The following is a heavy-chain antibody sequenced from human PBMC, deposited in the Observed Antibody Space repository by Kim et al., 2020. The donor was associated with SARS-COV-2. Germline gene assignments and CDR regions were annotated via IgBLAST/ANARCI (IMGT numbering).Heavy chain of an antibody. CDR2: IRSKANSYAT. CDR1: VFTFSGSA. D-gene: IGHD3-3*01. Sequence: GGSLRLSCAASVFTFSGSAMHWVRQASGKGLEWVGRIRSKANSYATAYAASVKGRFTISRDDSKNTAYLQMNSLKTEDTAVYYCTRPYYDFWSGYYGMDVWGQGTTVTVSS. V-gene: IGHV3-73*01. J-gene: IGHJ6*02. CDR3: TRPYYDFWSGYYGMDV.